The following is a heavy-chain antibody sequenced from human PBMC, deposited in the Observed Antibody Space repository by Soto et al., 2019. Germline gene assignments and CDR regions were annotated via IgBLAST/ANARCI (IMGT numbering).Heavy chain of an antibody. CDR1: GYTFNKYY. J-gene: IGHJ4*02. Sequence: QVQLVQSGAEVRKPGASVRLSCETSGYTFNKYYIHWVRQAPGQGREWVGIINLRGGTTGSARELRGRVTITGDTSTSTAYMELSNLRSEDTAVYFCARGPDYSDVPLWDYWGQGTLVTVSS. V-gene: IGHV1-46*02. CDR3: ARGPDYSDVPLWDY. D-gene: IGHD4-17*01. CDR2: INLRGGTT.